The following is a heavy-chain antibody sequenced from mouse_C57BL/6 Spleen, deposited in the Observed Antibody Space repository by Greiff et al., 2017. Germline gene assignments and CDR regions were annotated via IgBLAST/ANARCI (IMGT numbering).Heavy chain of an antibody. Sequence: EVKLVESGPGLVKPSQSLSLTCSVTGYSITSGYYWNWIRQFPGNKLEWMGYISYDGSNNYNPSLKNRISITRDTSKNQFFLKLNSVTTEDTATYYCAREEGYSYWYFDVWGTGTTVTVSS. V-gene: IGHV3-6*01. D-gene: IGHD2-3*01. CDR1: GYSITSGYY. CDR3: AREEGYSYWYFDV. J-gene: IGHJ1*03. CDR2: ISYDGSN.